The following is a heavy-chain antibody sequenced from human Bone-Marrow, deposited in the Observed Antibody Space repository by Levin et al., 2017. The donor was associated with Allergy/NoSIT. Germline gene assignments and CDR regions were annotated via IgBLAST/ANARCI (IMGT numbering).Heavy chain of an antibody. CDR2: INPNSGGT. D-gene: IGHD4-17*01. CDR1: GYTFTGYY. J-gene: IGHJ6*03. V-gene: IGHV1-2*06. Sequence: GESLKISCKASGYTFTGYYMHWVRQAPGQGLEWMGRINPNSGGTNYAQKFQGRVTMTRDTSISTAYMELSRLRSDDTAVYYCARSHPVNYGDYRSYYYHYYMDGWGKGTTVTVSS. CDR3: ARSHPVNYGDYRSYYYHYYMDG.